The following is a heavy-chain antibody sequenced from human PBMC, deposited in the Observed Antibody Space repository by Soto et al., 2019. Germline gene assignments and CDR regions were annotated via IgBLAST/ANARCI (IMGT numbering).Heavy chain of an antibody. V-gene: IGHV3-30-3*01. Sequence: QVHLEESGGGVVQPGTSLRLYCVASGFTFSSYGMHWVRQAPGKGLEWVAVIPNTENKKYYADSVKGRFTISRDNSQNTLVLQMDRQMSEDTAMYYCARTAGGRGRGALDIWGQGTMVTVS. CDR1: GFTFSSYG. CDR3: ARTAGGRGRGALDI. J-gene: IGHJ3*02. CDR2: IPNTENKK. D-gene: IGHD6-13*01.